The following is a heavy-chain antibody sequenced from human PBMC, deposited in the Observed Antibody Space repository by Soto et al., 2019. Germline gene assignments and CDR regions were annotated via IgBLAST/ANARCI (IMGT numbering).Heavy chain of an antibody. D-gene: IGHD2-15*01. Sequence: GGSLRLSCAASGFTFSSYGMHWVRQAPGKGLEWVAVISYDGSNKYYADSVKGRFTISRDNSKNTLYLQMNSLRAEDTAVYYCAKEGGAYCSGGSCYYYYYYMDVWGKGTTVTVSS. V-gene: IGHV3-30*18. J-gene: IGHJ6*03. CDR3: AKEGGAYCSGGSCYYYYYYMDV. CDR1: GFTFSSYG. CDR2: ISYDGSNK.